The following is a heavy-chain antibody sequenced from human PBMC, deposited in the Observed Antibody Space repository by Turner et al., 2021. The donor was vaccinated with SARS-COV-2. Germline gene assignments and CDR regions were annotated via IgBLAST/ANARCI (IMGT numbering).Heavy chain of an antibody. CDR1: DCPFSSYA. V-gene: IGHV3-23*01. CDR3: AKFNYDFWSGYSYYYYGMDV. Sequence: EVQLLESGVALVQPGGSRSLPWAASDCPFSSYAMSWVRRAPGKGLEWVSAISVIVGSTYYADSVKGRFTIFRDNSKNTLYLQMNSLRAEDTAVYYCAKFNYDFWSGYSYYYYGMDVWGQGTTVTVSS. D-gene: IGHD3-3*01. J-gene: IGHJ6*02. CDR2: ISVIVGST.